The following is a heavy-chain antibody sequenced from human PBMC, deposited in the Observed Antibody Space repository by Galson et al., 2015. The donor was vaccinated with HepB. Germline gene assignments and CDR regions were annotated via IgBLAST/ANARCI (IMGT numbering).Heavy chain of an antibody. V-gene: IGHV3-21*01. CDR3: ARDLSTSRQAYDI. D-gene: IGHD2-2*01. Sequence: SLRLSCAASGFTLSTYNMNWVRQAPGKGLEWVSFIATGNTHMKYAESVKGRFTISRDDAKNSLYLQMSSLRAEDTAIYYCARDLSTSRQAYDIWGQGTLVTVSS. J-gene: IGHJ3*02. CDR1: GFTLSTYN. CDR2: IATGNTHM.